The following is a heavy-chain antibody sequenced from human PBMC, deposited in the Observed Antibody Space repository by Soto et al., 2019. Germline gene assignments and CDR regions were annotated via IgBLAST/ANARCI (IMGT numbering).Heavy chain of an antibody. D-gene: IGHD3-3*01. CDR1: GGSVNGYY. J-gene: IGHJ5*02. CDR2: INQTGGT. Sequence: QVHLQQWGAGLLKPSETLSLTCAVYGGSVNGYYWKWIRQPPGKGLEWIGEINQTGGTHYNPSLKSRVTMSVDTSKNQFSLRLSSVTAADTAIYYCATRITVFGLLIPPFDPWGQGTQVTVSS. V-gene: IGHV4-34*02. CDR3: ATRITVFGLLIPPFDP.